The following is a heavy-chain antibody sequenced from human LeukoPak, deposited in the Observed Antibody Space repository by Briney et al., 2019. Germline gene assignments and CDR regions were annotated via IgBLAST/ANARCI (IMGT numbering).Heavy chain of an antibody. V-gene: IGHV3-7*01. CDR1: GFTFSSYW. CDR3: AREVVASTFDY. J-gene: IGHJ4*02. Sequence: GGSLRLSCAASGFTFSSYWMSWVRQAPGKGLEWVANIKQDGSEKYYVDSVKGRSTISRDNAKNSLYLQMNSLRAEDTAVYYCAREVVASTFDYWGQGTLVTVSS. CDR2: IKQDGSEK. D-gene: IGHD3-22*01.